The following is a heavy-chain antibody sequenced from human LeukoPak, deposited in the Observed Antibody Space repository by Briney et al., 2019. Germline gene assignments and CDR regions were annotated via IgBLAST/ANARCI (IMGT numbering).Heavy chain of an antibody. CDR3: AKFGELYYFDY. D-gene: IGHD3-10*01. CDR2: IRGSGTST. CDR1: GLTLSSYA. V-gene: IGHV3-23*01. J-gene: IGHJ4*02. Sequence: GGSLRLSCVASGLTLSSYAMSRVHQAPGKGLEWVSHIRGSGTSTDYTDSVKGRFTISRDNYKNTLYLQMNSLRAEDTAVYYCAKFGELYYFDYWGQGALVTVSS.